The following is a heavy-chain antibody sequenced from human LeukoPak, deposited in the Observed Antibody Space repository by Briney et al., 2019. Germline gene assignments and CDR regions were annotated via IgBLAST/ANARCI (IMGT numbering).Heavy chain of an antibody. CDR2: FSITGST. Sequence: PSETLSLTCTVSGDSISSGNYYWSWLRQPAGRGLEWIGRFSITGSTDYNPSLKSRVTISVDTSKNQFSLRLTSVTAADTAVYNCVRGFDPWGQGTLVTVSS. CDR3: VRGFDP. J-gene: IGHJ5*02. V-gene: IGHV4-61*02. CDR1: GDSISSGNYY.